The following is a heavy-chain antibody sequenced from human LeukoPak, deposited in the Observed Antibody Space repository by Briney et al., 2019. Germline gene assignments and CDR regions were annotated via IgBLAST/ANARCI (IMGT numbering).Heavy chain of an antibody. CDR3: ARDRGWRSSGYYLYHFDY. CDR2: ITNSGNSK. D-gene: IGHD3-22*01. CDR1: EFTFSSYS. Sequence: GGSLRLSCAASEFTFSSYSMNWVRQAPGKGLEWVSYITNSGNSKSYADSVKGRFTISRDNAKNSLYLEMSSLRVEDTAVYYCARDRGWRSSGYYLYHFDYWGQGTLVTFAS. V-gene: IGHV3-48*04. J-gene: IGHJ4*02.